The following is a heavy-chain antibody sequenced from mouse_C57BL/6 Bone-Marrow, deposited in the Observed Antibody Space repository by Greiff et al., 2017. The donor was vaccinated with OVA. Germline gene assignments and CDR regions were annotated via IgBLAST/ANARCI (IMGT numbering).Heavy chain of an antibody. V-gene: IGHV1-76*01. D-gene: IGHD3-2*01. J-gene: IGHJ4*01. CDR1: GYTFTDSY. CDR3: AIPPRQVVDYYAMDY. Sequence: VQLQQSGAELVRPGASVKLSCKASGYTFTDSYINWVKQRPGRGLAWMARIYPGSGNTYYNEKFKGKGTLTADKSSSTAYMQLSSLTSDDSAVYFCAIPPRQVVDYYAMDYWRQGTSVTVSS. CDR2: IYPGSGNT.